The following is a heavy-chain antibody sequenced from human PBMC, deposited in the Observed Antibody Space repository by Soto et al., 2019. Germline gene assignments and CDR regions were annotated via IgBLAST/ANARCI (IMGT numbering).Heavy chain of an antibody. D-gene: IGHD3-22*01. CDR2: INHSGST. CDR3: ARRIDYYDSSGYSQSYYFDY. Sequence: SETLSLTCAVYGGSFSGYYWSWIRQPPGKGLEWIGEINHSGSTNYNPSLKSRVTISVDTSKNQFSLKLSSVTAADTAVYYCARRIDYYDSSGYSQSYYFDYWGQGTLVTVSS. CDR1: GGSFSGYY. V-gene: IGHV4-34*01. J-gene: IGHJ4*02.